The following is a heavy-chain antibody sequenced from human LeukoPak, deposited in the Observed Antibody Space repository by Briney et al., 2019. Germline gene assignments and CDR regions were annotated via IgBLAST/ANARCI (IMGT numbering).Heavy chain of an antibody. D-gene: IGHD1-26*01. V-gene: IGHV4-39*07. J-gene: IGHJ4*02. CDR2: IYYSGST. CDR1: GGSISSGSYY. CDR3: ATVWYSGSIYYFDY. Sequence: SETLSLTCTVSGGSISSGSYYWGWIRQPPGKGLEWIGSIYYSGSTYYNPSLKSRVTISVDTSKNQFSLKLSSVTAADTAVYYCATVWYSGSIYYFDYWGQGTLVTVSS.